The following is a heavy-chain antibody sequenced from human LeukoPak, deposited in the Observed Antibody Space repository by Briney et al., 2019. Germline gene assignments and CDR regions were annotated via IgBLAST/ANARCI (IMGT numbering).Heavy chain of an antibody. Sequence: SETLSLTCTVSGYSISSGYYWGWIRQPPGKGLEWIGEINHSGSTNYNPSLKSPVTISVDTSKNQFSLNLSSVTAADTAVYFCARAPHFFDISGSRYYFDYWGQGTLVTVSS. CDR1: GYSISSGYY. J-gene: IGHJ4*02. CDR2: INHSGST. CDR3: ARAPHFFDISGSRYYFDY. V-gene: IGHV4-38-2*02. D-gene: IGHD3-22*01.